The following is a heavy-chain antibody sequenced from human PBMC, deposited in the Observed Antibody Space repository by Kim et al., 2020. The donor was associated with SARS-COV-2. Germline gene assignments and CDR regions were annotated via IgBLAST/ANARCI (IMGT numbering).Heavy chain of an antibody. CDR3: GRVTTVNAFDI. D-gene: IGHD4-17*01. V-gene: IGHV4-59*01. CDR2: IYYSGST. Sequence: SETLSLTCTVSGGSISSYYWSWIRQPPGKGLEWIGYIYYSGSTNYNPSVKSRVTISVETSKNQFSLKLSSVTAADTAVYYFGRVTTVNAFDIWGQGTMVTVSS. J-gene: IGHJ3*02. CDR1: GGSISSYY.